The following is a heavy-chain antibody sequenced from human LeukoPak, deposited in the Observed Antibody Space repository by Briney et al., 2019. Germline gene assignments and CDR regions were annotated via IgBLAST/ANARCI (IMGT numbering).Heavy chain of an antibody. J-gene: IGHJ4*02. V-gene: IGHV4-59*01. D-gene: IGHD5-24*01. CDR3: ARGQLGDAYNFEY. CDR2: IYYTGST. Sequence: SETLSLTCSVSGGSIISYYWSWIRQPPGEGLEWIGYIYYTGSTNYNPSLKSRVTISVDASKNQFSLRLRSVTAADTAVYYCARGQLGDAYNFEYWGQGTVVTVSS. CDR1: GGSIISYY.